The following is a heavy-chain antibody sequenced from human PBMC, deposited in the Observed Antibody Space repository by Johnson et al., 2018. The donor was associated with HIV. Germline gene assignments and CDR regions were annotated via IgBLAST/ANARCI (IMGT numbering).Heavy chain of an antibody. CDR3: AKERTAMVTPFDI. CDR2: ISYDGSNK. J-gene: IGHJ3*02. V-gene: IGHV3-30*04. Sequence: QVQLVESGGGVVQPGRSLRLSCAASGFTFSSYAMHWVRQAPGKGLEWVAVISYDGSNKYYADSVKGRFTISRDNSKNTLYLQMNSLRAEDTAVYYCAKERTAMVTPFDIWGQGTMVTVPS. D-gene: IGHD5-18*01. CDR1: GFTFSSYA.